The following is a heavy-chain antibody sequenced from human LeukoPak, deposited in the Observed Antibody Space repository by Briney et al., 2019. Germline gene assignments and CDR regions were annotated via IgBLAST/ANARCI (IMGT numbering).Heavy chain of an antibody. CDR2: IYYSGGT. CDR1: GGAISSYY. CDR3: ARGPRYCTNGVCYTSTDNWFDP. Sequence: LEAPSLTCTVSGGAISSYYWSWIREPPRKGLEWSRYIYYSGGTNYNPSLKGRVTISVDTSKNQFSLKLSSVTAADTAVYYCARGPRYCTNGVCYTSTDNWFDPWGQGTLVTVSS. J-gene: IGHJ5*02. D-gene: IGHD2-8*01. V-gene: IGHV4-59*01.